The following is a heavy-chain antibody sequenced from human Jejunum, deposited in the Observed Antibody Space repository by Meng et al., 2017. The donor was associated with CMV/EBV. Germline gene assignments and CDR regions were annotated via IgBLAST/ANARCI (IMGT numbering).Heavy chain of an antibody. Sequence: VSGGSISSSRPYWVWMRQPPGKGLEWIGNIYFSGSTHYEPSLESRVTISVDTSKNQFSLRLTSVTAADTAVYYCARQIWEPKVADSWGRGTLVTVSS. D-gene: IGHD1-26*01. CDR1: GGSISSSRPY. CDR3: ARQIWEPKVADS. J-gene: IGHJ4*02. V-gene: IGHV4-39*01. CDR2: IYFSGST.